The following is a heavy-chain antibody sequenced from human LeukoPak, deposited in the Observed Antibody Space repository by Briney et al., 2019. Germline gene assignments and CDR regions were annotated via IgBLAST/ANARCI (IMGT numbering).Heavy chain of an antibody. CDR1: GGSISSYY. CDR3: ARDRGAVTGQYFDY. Sequence: KASETLSLTCTVSGGSISSYYWSWIRQPPGKGLEWIGYIYYSGSTNYNPSLKSRVTISVDTSKNQFSLKLSSVTAADTAVYYCARDRGAVTGQYFDYWGQGTLVTVSS. CDR2: IYYSGST. J-gene: IGHJ4*02. D-gene: IGHD6-19*01. V-gene: IGHV4-59*01.